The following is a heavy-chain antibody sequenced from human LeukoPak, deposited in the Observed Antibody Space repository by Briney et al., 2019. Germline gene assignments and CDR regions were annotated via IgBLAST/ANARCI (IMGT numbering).Heavy chain of an antibody. CDR2: ISWNGGSI. Sequence: PGGSLRLSCAASGFTFDDYAMHWVRQAPGKGLEWVSGISWNGGSIGYADSVKGRFTISRDNAKSTLYLQMNSLRADDMALYYCTRASGYSSGAVDYWGQGTLVTASS. J-gene: IGHJ4*02. CDR3: TRASGYSSGAVDY. V-gene: IGHV3-9*03. D-gene: IGHD5-18*01. CDR1: GFTFDDYA.